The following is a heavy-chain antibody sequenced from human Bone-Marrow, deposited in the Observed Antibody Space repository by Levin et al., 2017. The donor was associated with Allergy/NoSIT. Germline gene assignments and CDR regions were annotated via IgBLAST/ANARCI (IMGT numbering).Heavy chain of an antibody. CDR2: IYYNGDT. CDR1: GGSVNYYY. D-gene: IGHD2-15*01. V-gene: IGHV4-59*02. CDR3: AKVGRVAPNSYEI. Sequence: SETLSLTCTVSGGSVNYYYWSWIRQPPGMPLEWIGYIYYNGDTKYNPSLESRVTMSVDTSNKQFSLKLSSVTAADTAIYYCAKVGRVAPNSYEIWGQGTMVTISS. J-gene: IGHJ3*02.